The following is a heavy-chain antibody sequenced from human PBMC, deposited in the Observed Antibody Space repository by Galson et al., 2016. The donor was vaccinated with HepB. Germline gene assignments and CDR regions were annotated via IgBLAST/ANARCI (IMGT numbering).Heavy chain of an antibody. V-gene: IGHV3-21*01. D-gene: IGHD5-18*01. CDR2: ITTGGNYK. CDR3: ARSLSGFSYGRIDH. CDR1: GFTFNSHS. J-gene: IGHJ4*02. Sequence: SLRLSCAGSGFTFNSHSMNWVRQAPGKGLEWVSSITTGGNYKYYADSVKGRFTISRDSAKPSLYLQMNSLRAEDTAVYYCARSLSGFSYGRIDHWGQGTLVIVSS.